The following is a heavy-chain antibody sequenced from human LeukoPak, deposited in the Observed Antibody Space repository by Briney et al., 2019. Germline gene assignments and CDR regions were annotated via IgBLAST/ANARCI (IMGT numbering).Heavy chain of an antibody. D-gene: IGHD5-12*01. V-gene: IGHV1-69*13. CDR1: GGTFSRHA. J-gene: IGHJ4*02. Sequence: SVKVSCKASGGTFSRHAISWVRQAPGQGPEWMGGIIPIFGTANYAQKFQGRVTITADESTNTAYMELRSLRSGDTAVYYCARGSGDSSGYDLPKPYSYWGQRTLVTVSS. CDR3: ARGSGDSSGYDLPKPYSY. CDR2: IIPIFGTA.